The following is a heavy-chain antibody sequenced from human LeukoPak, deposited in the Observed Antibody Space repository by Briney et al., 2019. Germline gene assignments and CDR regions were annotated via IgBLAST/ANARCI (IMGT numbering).Heavy chain of an antibody. Sequence: SETLSLTCAVYGGSFSGYYWSWIRQPPGKGLEWIGEINHSGSTNYNPSLKSRVTISVDTSKNQFSLKLSSVTAADTAVYYCARGYYGEEYYFDYWGQETLVTVSS. CDR2: INHSGST. J-gene: IGHJ4*02. V-gene: IGHV4-34*01. D-gene: IGHD4-17*01. CDR1: GGSFSGYY. CDR3: ARGYYGEEYYFDY.